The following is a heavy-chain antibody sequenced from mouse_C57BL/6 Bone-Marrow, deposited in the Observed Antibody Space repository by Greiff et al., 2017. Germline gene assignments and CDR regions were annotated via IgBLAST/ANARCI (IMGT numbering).Heavy chain of an antibody. D-gene: IGHD1-1*01. V-gene: IGHV14-2*01. CDR2: IDPEDGET. CDR1: GFNIKDYY. Sequence: VQLQQSGAELVKPGASVKLSCTASGFNIKDYYMHWVKQRTEQGLEWIGRIDPEDGETKYAPKFQGKATRTADTSSNTAYLQLSSLTSEDTAVYYGARNYGSSDWYFDVWGTGTTVTVSS. J-gene: IGHJ1*03. CDR3: ARNYGSSDWYFDV.